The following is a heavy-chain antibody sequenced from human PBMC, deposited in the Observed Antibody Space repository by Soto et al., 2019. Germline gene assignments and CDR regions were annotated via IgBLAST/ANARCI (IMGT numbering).Heavy chain of an antibody. CDR2: IYYSGST. CDR1: GGSISSYY. J-gene: IGHJ6*02. CDR3: ARRLYYDSSGFEGGGMDV. Sequence: SATLSLTCTVSGGSISSYYWSWIRQPPGKGLEWIGYIYYSGSTNYNPSLKSRVTISVDTSKNQFSLKLSSVTAADTAVYYCARRLYYDSSGFEGGGMDVWGQGTTVTVSS. V-gene: IGHV4-59*08. D-gene: IGHD3-22*01.